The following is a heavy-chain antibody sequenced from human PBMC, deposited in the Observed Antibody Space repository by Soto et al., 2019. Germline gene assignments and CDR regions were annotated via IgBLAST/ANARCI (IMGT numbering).Heavy chain of an antibody. CDR3: TRGPPRVQWFDP. CDR2: IYFTGST. CDR1: GGAVSSGTYY. V-gene: IGHV4-61*01. J-gene: IGHJ5*02. Sequence: LSLTCTVSGGAVSSGTYYWSWIRQPPGKGLERIGHIYFTGSTNYNPSLKSRVTMSLDTSRNQFSLKLSSVTAADTAVYYCTRGPPRVQWFDPWGLGTLVTVSS.